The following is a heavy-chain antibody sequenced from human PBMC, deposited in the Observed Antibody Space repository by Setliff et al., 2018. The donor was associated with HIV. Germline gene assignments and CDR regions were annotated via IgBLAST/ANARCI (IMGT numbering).Heavy chain of an antibody. CDR3: ARGSTDTSKGNDAFDL. D-gene: IGHD5-18*01. V-gene: IGHV3-9*01. CDR1: GFNIEEYA. J-gene: IGHJ3*01. CDR2: ISWNSVKI. Sequence: PGGSLRLSCVGSGFNIEEYAMAWVRQVPGKGLEWVSSISWNSVKIDYADFAKGRFTISRDYLKESVDLQMNSLRPEDTGVYYCARGSTDTSKGNDAFDLWGQGTKVTVSS.